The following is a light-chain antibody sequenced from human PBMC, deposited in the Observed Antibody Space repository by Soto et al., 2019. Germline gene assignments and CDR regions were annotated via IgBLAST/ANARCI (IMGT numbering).Light chain of an antibody. Sequence: DIQLSQSPSSLSASVGDRVTITCRASQNINGYLAWYQQKPGKAPKLLIYWASSLISGVPSRFTGGESGTEFTLTISSLQPDVFATYYCQQYNAYPLTLAGGTKV. CDR3: QQYNAYPLT. J-gene: IGKJ4*01. CDR2: WAS. CDR1: QNINGY. V-gene: IGKV1-5*03.